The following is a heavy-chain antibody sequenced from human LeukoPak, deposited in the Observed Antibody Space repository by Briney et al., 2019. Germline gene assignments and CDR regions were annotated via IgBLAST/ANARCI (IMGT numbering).Heavy chain of an antibody. D-gene: IGHD5-24*01. CDR2: INHSGST. V-gene: IGHV4-34*01. Sequence: SETLSLTCAVYGGSFSGYYWSWIRQPPGKGLEWIGEINHSGSTNYNPSLKSRVTISVDTSKNQFSVKLSSVTAAGTAVYYCARVELATFQGYFDYWGQGTLVTVSS. CDR3: ARVELATFQGYFDY. CDR1: GGSFSGYY. J-gene: IGHJ4*02.